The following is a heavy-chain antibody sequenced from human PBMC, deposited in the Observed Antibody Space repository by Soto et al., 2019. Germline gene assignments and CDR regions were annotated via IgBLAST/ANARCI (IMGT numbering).Heavy chain of an antibody. J-gene: IGHJ6*03. CDR1: GDSISISSHY. Sequence: QVQPQESGPGLVKPSETLSLTCTVSGDSISISSHYWAWIRQPPGKGLEWIANIYYSGSTYYNPSLKSRLTISLDTSKNQFSLSLSSVTAADTAVYYCARITILGVLTYYMDVWGKGTTVTVSS. CDR2: IYYSGST. D-gene: IGHD3-3*01. CDR3: ARITILGVLTYYMDV. V-gene: IGHV4-39*01.